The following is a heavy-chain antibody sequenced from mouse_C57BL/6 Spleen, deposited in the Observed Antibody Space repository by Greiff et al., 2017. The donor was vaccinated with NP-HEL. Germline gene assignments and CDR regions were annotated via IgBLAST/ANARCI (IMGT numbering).Heavy chain of an antibody. Sequence: QVQLQQSGAELARPGASVKMSCKASGYTFTSYTMHWVKQRPGQGLKWIGYINPSSGYTKYNQKFKDKATLTADKSSSTAYMQLSSLTSEDSAVYYCAPMVTTGGTAWFAYWGQGTLVTVSA. V-gene: IGHV1-4*01. CDR1: GYTFTSYT. D-gene: IGHD2-2*01. CDR3: APMVTTGGTAWFAY. CDR2: INPSSGYT. J-gene: IGHJ3*01.